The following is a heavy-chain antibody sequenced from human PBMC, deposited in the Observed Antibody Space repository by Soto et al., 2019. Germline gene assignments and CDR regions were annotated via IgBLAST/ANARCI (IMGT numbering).Heavy chain of an antibody. CDR1: GGSISSSSYY. V-gene: IGHV4-39*01. CDR3: ARRHVVVVPAARGAAFWFDP. D-gene: IGHD2-2*01. Sequence: SQTLSLPCTVSGGSISSSSYYWGWIRQPPGKGLEWIGSIYYSGSTYYNPSLKSRVTISVDTSKNQFSLKLSSVTAADTAVYYCARRHVVVVPAARGAAFWFDPWGQGTLVTVSS. CDR2: IYYSGST. J-gene: IGHJ5*02.